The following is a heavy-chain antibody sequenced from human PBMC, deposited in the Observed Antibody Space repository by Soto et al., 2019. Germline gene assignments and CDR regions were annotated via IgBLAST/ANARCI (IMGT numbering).Heavy chain of an antibody. Sequence: ASVKVSCKASGYTFTGYYMRWVRQAPGQGLEWMGWINPNSGGTNYAQKFQGWVTMTRDTSISTAYMELSRLRSDDTAVDYCARDLQIYVEYKKWGEYCYYGIGVWGQGTTRTGPS. CDR2: INPNSGGT. J-gene: IGHJ6*01. CDR1: GYTFTGYY. V-gene: IGHV1-2*04. D-gene: IGHD3-10*02. CDR3: ARDLQIYVEYKKWGEYCYYGIGV.